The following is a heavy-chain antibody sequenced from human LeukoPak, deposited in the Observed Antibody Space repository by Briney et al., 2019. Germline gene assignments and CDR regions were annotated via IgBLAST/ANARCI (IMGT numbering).Heavy chain of an antibody. Sequence: PGGSLRLSCAASGFTFSTYSMNLVRQAPGKGLEWVSYISSSSSTIYYADSVKGRFTISRDNAKNALYLQMNSLRDEDTAVYYCATRSSGWYERASYYYHYMDVWGKGTTVTVSS. CDR2: ISSSSSTI. D-gene: IGHD6-19*01. CDR3: ATRSSGWYERASYYYHYMDV. V-gene: IGHV3-48*02. J-gene: IGHJ6*03. CDR1: GFTFSTYS.